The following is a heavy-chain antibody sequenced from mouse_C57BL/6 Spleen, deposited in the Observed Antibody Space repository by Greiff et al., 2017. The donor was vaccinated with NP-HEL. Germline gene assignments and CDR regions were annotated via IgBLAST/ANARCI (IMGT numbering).Heavy chain of an antibody. Sequence: VQLQQSGPELVKPGASVKISCKASGYAFSSSWMNWVKQRPGKGLEWIGRIYPGDGDTNYNGKFKGKATLTADKSSSTAYMQLSSLTSEDSAVYCCARDAGYDGFAYWGQGTLVTVSA. V-gene: IGHV1-82*01. J-gene: IGHJ3*01. D-gene: IGHD2-2*01. CDR1: GYAFSSSW. CDR2: IYPGDGDT. CDR3: ARDAGYDGFAY.